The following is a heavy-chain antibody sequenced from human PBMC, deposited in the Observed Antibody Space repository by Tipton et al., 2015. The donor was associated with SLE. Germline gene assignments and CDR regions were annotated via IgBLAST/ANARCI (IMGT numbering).Heavy chain of an antibody. Sequence: SLRLSCAASGFTFSDYYMTWIRQAPGKGLEWVSYVSSSGHTIYYADSVKGRFTISRDNANNSLYLQMNRLRVEDTAVYYCASPADSSTGDDVLDIWGQGTMVTVSS. V-gene: IGHV3-11*01. D-gene: IGHD3-22*01. J-gene: IGHJ3*02. CDR3: ASPADSSTGDDVLDI. CDR2: VSSSGHTI. CDR1: GFTFSDYY.